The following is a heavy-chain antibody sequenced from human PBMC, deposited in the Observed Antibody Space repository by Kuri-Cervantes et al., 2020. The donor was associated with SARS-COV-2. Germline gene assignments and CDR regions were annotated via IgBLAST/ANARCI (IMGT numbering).Heavy chain of an antibody. CDR1: GGTFSSYA. CDR2: IIPIFGTA. CDR3: ARDANYYYDSSGYFKGDAFDI. V-gene: IGHV1-69*13. Sequence: SVKVSCKASGGTFSSYAISWVRQAPGQGLEWMGGIIPIFGTANYAQKFQGRVTITADESTSTAYMELSSLRSEDTAVYYCARDANYYYDSSGYFKGDAFDIWGQGTMVTVSS. D-gene: IGHD3-22*01. J-gene: IGHJ3*02.